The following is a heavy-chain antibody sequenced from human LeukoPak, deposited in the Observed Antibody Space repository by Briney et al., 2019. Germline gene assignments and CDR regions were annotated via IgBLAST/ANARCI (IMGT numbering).Heavy chain of an antibody. J-gene: IGHJ4*02. V-gene: IGHV1-2*02. CDR1: GYTFTGYY. CDR3: ARWKAGMTTVVTLSFDY. CDR2: INPNSGGT. D-gene: IGHD4-23*01. Sequence: ASVKVSRKASGYTFTGYYMHWVRQAPGQGLEWMGWINPNSGGTNYAQKFQGRVTMTRDTSISTAYMELSRLRSDDTAVYYCARWKAGMTTVVTLSFDYWGQGTLVTVSS.